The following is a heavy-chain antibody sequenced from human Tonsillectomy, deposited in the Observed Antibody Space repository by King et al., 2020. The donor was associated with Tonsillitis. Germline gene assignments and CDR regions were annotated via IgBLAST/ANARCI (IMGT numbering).Heavy chain of an antibody. Sequence: VQLQESGPGLVKPSETLSLTCTASGGSISGYFWSWIRQPPGKGLEWIGYIHYSGSTNYNRSLKSRVTISADTSKNQFSLKLSSVTAADTAVYYCARYASGYDGSRWFDPWGQGTLVTVSS. J-gene: IGHJ5*02. CDR3: ARYASGYDGSRWFDP. V-gene: IGHV4-59*01. D-gene: IGHD5-12*01. CDR1: GGSISGYF. CDR2: IHYSGST.